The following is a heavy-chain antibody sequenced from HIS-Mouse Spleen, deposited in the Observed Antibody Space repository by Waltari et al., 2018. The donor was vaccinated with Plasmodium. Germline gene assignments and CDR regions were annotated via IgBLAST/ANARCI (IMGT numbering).Heavy chain of an antibody. J-gene: IGHJ3*02. V-gene: IGHV3-53*01. D-gene: IGHD6-6*01. Sequence: EVQLVESGGGLIQPGGSLRLSCAAAGFTVSSHYMRWVGQAPGKGVEWVSVIYSGGSTYYADSVKGRFTISRDNSKNTLYLQMNSLRAEDTAVYYCARGMKSSSSAFDIWGQGTMVTVSS. CDR3: ARGMKSSSSAFDI. CDR2: IYSGGST. CDR1: GFTVSSHY.